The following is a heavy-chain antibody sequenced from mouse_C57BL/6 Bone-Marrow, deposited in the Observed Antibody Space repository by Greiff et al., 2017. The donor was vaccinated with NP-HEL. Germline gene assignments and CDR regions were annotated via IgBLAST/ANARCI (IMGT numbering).Heavy chain of an antibody. J-gene: IGHJ4*01. CDR1: GFTFSSYG. V-gene: IGHV5-6*01. CDR2: ISSGGSYT. D-gene: IGHD1-1*01. CDR3: ASGGYYGSKYYYAMDY. Sequence: EVQLVESGGDLVKPGGSLKLSCAASGFTFSSYGMSWVRQTPDKRLEWVATISSGGSYTYYLDSVKGRFTISRDNAKNTLYLQMSSLKSEDTAMYYCASGGYYGSKYYYAMDYWGQGTSVTVSS.